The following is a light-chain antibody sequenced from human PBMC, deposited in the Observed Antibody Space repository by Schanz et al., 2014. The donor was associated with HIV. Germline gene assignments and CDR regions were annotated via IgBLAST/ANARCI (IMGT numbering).Light chain of an antibody. CDR3: SSHAGRSSFVV. V-gene: IGLV2-14*03. J-gene: IGLJ2*01. Sequence: QFALTQPASVSGSPGQSIAISCTGTSSDVGGYNYVSWYQQHPNKAPKLIIYDVNNRPSGVSNRFSGSKSGNTASLTISGLQAEDEADYYCSSHAGRSSFVVFGGGTKLTVL. CDR2: DVN. CDR1: SSDVGGYNY.